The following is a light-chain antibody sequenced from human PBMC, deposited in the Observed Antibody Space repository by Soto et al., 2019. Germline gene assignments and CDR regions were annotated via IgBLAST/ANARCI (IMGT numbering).Light chain of an antibody. Sequence: QSALTQPPSASGSPGQSVAITCTGTSSDVGGYNYVSWYQQHPGKAPKLMIYEVNKRPSGVPDRFSGSKSGNTASLTVSGLHADDEADYYCSSYADSSTVFGTGTKVTVL. CDR3: SSYADSSTV. J-gene: IGLJ1*01. V-gene: IGLV2-8*01. CDR1: SSDVGGYNY. CDR2: EVN.